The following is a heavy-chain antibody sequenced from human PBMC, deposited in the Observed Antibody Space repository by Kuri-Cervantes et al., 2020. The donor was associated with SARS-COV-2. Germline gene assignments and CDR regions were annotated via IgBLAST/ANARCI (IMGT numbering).Heavy chain of an antibody. CDR3: VRDGDHWNFDY. Sequence: GESLKICCAASGFTFSGDWIHWVRQAPGKGLVWVSRINPDGSYTNNADSVKGRFTLSRDNAKNMLFLQMNSLRAEDTAVYYCVRDGDHWNFDYWGQGTLVTVSS. CDR1: GFTFSGDW. CDR2: INPDGSYT. V-gene: IGHV3-74*01. D-gene: IGHD1-1*01. J-gene: IGHJ4*02.